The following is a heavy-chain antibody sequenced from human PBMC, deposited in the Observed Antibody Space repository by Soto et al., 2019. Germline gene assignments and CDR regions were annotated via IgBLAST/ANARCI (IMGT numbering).Heavy chain of an antibody. D-gene: IGHD1-20*01. CDR1: GFTFSSYA. CDR2: ISGTGGNT. J-gene: IGHJ4*02. Sequence: GGSLRLSCAASGFTFSSYAMTWVRQAPGKGLEWVSTISGTGGNTYYADSVKGRFTIPRDNSKNTVYLQMNSLRAEDTAVYYCVKAVYLLDFDYWGQGTLVTVSS. V-gene: IGHV3-23*01. CDR3: VKAVYLLDFDY.